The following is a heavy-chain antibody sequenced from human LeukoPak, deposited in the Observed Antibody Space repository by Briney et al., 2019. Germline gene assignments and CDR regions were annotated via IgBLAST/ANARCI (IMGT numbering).Heavy chain of an antibody. D-gene: IGHD3-22*01. CDR2: IWYDGSNK. CDR3: ARGIRYDSSGSGY. J-gene: IGHJ4*02. V-gene: IGHV3-33*01. Sequence: GGSLRLSCAASGFTFSSYGMHWVRQAPGKGLEGVAVIWYDGSNKYYADSVKGRFTISRDNSKNTVYLQMMSLRAEDTALYYCARGIRYDSSGSGYWGQGTLVTVSS. CDR1: GFTFSSYG.